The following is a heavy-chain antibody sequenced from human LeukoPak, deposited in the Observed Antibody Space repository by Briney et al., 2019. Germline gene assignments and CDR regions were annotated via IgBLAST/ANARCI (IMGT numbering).Heavy chain of an antibody. CDR3: AKCGRIFGLVYYYDDMDV. CDR1: LFTLSRNY. CDR2: ISGYSSST. D-gene: IGHD3/OR15-3a*01. V-gene: IGHV3-23*01. Sequence: SLPHAACLFTLSRNYIRWVSQAPGQGLEGVSAISGYSSSTNYSNSFQGRFTITTDNSKKTQYLQMHSLRAEDTAVYYCAKCGRIFGLVYYYDDMDVWGQGTTVTVSS. J-gene: IGHJ6*02.